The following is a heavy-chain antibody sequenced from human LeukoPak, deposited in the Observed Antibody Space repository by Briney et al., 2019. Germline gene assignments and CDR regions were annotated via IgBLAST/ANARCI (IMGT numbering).Heavy chain of an antibody. CDR3: ARALYSGEYYFDY. V-gene: IGHV4-61*08. J-gene: IGHJ4*02. CDR1: GGSTSSGGYS. D-gene: IGHD1-26*01. CDR2: IYYSGST. Sequence: SETLSLTCAVSGGSTSSGGYSWSWIRQPPGKGLEWIGYIYYSGSTNYNPSLKSRVTISVDTSKNQFSLKLSSVTAADTAVYYCARALYSGEYYFDYWGQGTLVTVSS.